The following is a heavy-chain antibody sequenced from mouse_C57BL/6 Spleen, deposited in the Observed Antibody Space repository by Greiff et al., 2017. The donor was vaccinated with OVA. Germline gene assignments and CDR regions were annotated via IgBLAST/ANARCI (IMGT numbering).Heavy chain of an antibody. CDR1: GFTFTDYY. V-gene: IGHV7-3*01. Sequence: EVQLQESGGGLVQPGGSLSLSCAASGFTFTDYYMSWVRQPPGKALEWLGFIRNKANGYTTEYSASVKGRFTISRDNSQSILYLQMNALRAEDSATYCCARYSPLPYYAVGYGGQGASVTVSS. CDR2: IRNKANGYTT. J-gene: IGHJ4*01. CDR3: ARYSPLPYYAVGY.